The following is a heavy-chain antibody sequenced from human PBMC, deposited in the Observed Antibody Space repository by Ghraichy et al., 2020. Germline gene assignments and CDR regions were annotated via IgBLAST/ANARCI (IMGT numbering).Heavy chain of an antibody. V-gene: IGHV3-66*01. D-gene: IGHD6-13*01. J-gene: IGHJ4*02. CDR2: IYSGGSA. CDR3: ARDPHSSSWGYYFDY. CDR1: GFTVSSNY. Sequence: GGSLRLSCAASGFTVSSNYMSWVRQAPGKGLEWVSVIYSGGSAYYADSVKGRFTISRDNSKNTLYLQMNSLRAEDTAVYYCARDPHSSSWGYYFDYWGQGTLVTVSS.